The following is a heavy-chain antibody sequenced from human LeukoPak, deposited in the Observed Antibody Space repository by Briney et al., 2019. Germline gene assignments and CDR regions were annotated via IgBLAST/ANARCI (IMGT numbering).Heavy chain of an antibody. CDR1: GGSISSSSYY. CDR3: ARGGSSFRGWFDP. J-gene: IGHJ5*02. D-gene: IGHD6-6*01. Sequence: SETLSLTCTVSGGSISSSSYYWGWIRQPPGKGLEWIGSIYYSGSTYYNPSLKSRVTISVDRSKNQFSLKLSSVTAADTAVYYCARGGSSFRGWFDPWGQGTLVTVSS. CDR2: IYYSGST. V-gene: IGHV4-39*07.